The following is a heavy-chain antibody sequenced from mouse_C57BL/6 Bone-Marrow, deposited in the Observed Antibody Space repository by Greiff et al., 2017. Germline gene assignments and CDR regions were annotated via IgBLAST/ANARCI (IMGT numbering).Heavy chain of an antibody. Sequence: VQLQQPGAELVKPGASVKLSCKASGYTFTSYWMHWVKQRPGQGLEWIGMIHPNSGSTNYNEKFKSKATLTVDESSSTAYIQLSSLESEDSAVYYCARDYDYDGLFAYWGQGTLVTVSA. CDR3: ARDYDYDGLFAY. V-gene: IGHV1-64*01. D-gene: IGHD2-4*01. J-gene: IGHJ3*01. CDR2: IHPNSGST. CDR1: GYTFTSYW.